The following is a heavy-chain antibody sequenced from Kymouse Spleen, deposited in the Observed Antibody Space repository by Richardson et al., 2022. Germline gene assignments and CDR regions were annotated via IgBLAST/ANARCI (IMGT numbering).Heavy chain of an antibody. J-gene: IGHJ4*02. V-gene: IGHV4-61*01. CDR1: GGSVSSGSYY. CDR2: IYYSGST. D-gene: IGHD6-13*01. Sequence: QVQLQESGPGLVKPSETLSLTCTVSGGSVSSGSYYWSWIRQPPGKGLEWIGYIYYSGSTNYNPSLKSRVTISVDTSKNQFSLKLSSVTAADTAVYYCARHLHSSSLYFDYWGQGTLVTVSS. CDR3: ARHLHSSSLYFDY.